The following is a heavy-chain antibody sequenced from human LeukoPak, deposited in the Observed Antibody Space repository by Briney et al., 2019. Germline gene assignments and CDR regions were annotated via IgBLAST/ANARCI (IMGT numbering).Heavy chain of an antibody. CDR3: ARDERGGSYNDAFDI. CDR1: GFTFSSYS. V-gene: IGHV3-21*01. Sequence: PGGSLRLSCAASGFTFSSYSMNWVRQAPGKGLEWVSSISSSSSYIYYADSVKGRFTISRDNAKNSLYLQMNSLRAEDTAVYYCARDERGGSYNDAFDIWGQETMVTVSS. D-gene: IGHD1-26*01. J-gene: IGHJ3*02. CDR2: ISSSSSYI.